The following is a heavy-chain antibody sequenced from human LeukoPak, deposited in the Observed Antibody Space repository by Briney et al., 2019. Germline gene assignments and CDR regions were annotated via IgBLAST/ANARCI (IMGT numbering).Heavy chain of an antibody. Sequence: ASVKVSCKASGYTFTGYYMHWVRQAPGQGLEWMGWINPNSGGTNYAQKFQGRVTMTRDTSISTAYMELRSLRSDDTAVYYCARNSGSREFDYWGQGTLVTVSS. CDR3: ARNSGSREFDY. V-gene: IGHV1-2*02. CDR1: GYTFTGYY. D-gene: IGHD1-26*01. J-gene: IGHJ4*02. CDR2: INPNSGGT.